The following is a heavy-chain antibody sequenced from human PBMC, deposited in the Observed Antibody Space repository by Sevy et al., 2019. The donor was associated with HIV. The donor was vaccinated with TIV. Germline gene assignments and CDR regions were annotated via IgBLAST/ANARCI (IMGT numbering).Heavy chain of an antibody. Sequence: GGSLRLSCAASGFTFSSYEMNWVRQAPGKGLERVSYISSSGSTIYYADSVKGRFTISRDNAKNSLYLQMNSLRAEDTAVYYCARNWQWLFDYWGQGTLVTVSS. CDR1: GFTFSSYE. V-gene: IGHV3-48*03. CDR3: ARNWQWLFDY. J-gene: IGHJ4*02. CDR2: ISSSGSTI. D-gene: IGHD6-19*01.